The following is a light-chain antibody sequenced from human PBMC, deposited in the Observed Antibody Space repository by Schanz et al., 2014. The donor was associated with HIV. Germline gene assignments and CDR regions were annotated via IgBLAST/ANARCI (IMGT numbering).Light chain of an antibody. CDR3: QQYYTTPQA. CDR1: QSVSSSY. V-gene: IGKV3-20*01. CDR2: GAS. Sequence: EIVLTQSPGTLSLSPGERATLSCRASQSVSSSYFAWYQQKPGQAPRLLIYGASSRATGIPDRFSGSGSGTDFTLTISSLQAEDVAVYYCQQYYTTPQAFGQGTKVQIK. J-gene: IGKJ1*01.